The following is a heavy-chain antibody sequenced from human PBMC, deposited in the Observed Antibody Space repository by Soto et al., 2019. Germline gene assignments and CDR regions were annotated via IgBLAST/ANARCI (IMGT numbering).Heavy chain of an antibody. Sequence: ESGGGVVQPGRSLRLSCAASGFTFSSYGMHWVRQAPGKGLEWVAVISYDGSNKYYADSVKGRFTISRDNSKNTPYLQMNSLRAEDTAVYYCAKDRDIVVVPAAIGGFDYWGQGTLVTVSS. V-gene: IGHV3-30*18. CDR3: AKDRDIVVVPAAIGGFDY. CDR1: GFTFSSYG. D-gene: IGHD2-2*01. J-gene: IGHJ4*02. CDR2: ISYDGSNK.